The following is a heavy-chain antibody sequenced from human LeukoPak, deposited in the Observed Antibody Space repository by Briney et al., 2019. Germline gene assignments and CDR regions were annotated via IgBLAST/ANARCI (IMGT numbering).Heavy chain of an antibody. Sequence: SETLSLTCTVSGGSISSSSYYWGWIRQPPGKGLEWIGSIYYSGSTYYNPSLKSRVTISVDTSKNQFSLKLSSVTAADTAVYYCARPDGSSWSNWFDPWGQGTLVTVSS. D-gene: IGHD6-13*01. CDR3: ARPDGSSWSNWFDP. CDR2: IYYSGST. CDR1: GGSISSSSYY. J-gene: IGHJ5*02. V-gene: IGHV4-39*01.